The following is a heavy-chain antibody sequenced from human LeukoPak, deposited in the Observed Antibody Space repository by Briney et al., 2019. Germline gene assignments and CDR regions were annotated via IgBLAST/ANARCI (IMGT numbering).Heavy chain of an antibody. Sequence: PGGSLRLSCAASGFTFNSHWMHWVRQAPGKGLVWVSHINSDGSSTGFADSVKGRFTISRDNAKNTLYLQVNSLRAEDTAVYYCAPLAVPGDPFDYWGQGTLVTVSS. CDR1: GFTFNSHW. D-gene: IGHD6-19*01. CDR2: INSDGSST. V-gene: IGHV3-74*01. CDR3: APLAVPGDPFDY. J-gene: IGHJ4*02.